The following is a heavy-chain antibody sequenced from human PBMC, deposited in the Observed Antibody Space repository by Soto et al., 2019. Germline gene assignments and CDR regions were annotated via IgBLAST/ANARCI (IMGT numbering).Heavy chain of an antibody. J-gene: IGHJ4*02. V-gene: IGHV4-61*01. CDR2: IYYSGST. CDR3: AREERRGSQRLDY. D-gene: IGHD1-26*01. Sequence: SETLSLTCTVSGGSVSSGSYYWSWIRQPPGKGLEWIGYIYYSGSTNCNPSLKSRVTISVDTSKNQFSLKLSSVTAADTAVYYCAREERRGSQRLDYWGQGTPVTVSS. CDR1: GGSVSSGSYY.